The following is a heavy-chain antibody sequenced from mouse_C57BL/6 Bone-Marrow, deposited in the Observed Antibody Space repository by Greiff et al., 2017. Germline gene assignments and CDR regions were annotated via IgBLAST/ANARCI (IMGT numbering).Heavy chain of an antibody. CDR1: GYTFTDYY. J-gene: IGHJ1*03. CDR2: IYPGSGNT. V-gene: IGHV1-76*01. CDR3: AIFYYYGSIPHWYFDV. D-gene: IGHD1-1*01. Sequence: QVQLKQSGAELVRPGASVKLSCKASGYTFTDYYINWVKQRPGQGLEWIARIYPGSGNTYYNEKFKGKATLTAEKSSSTAYMQLSSPTSEDSAVYFCAIFYYYGSIPHWYFDVWGTGTTVTVSS.